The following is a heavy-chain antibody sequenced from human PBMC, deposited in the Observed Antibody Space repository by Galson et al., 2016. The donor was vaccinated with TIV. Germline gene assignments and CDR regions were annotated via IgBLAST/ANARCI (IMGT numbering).Heavy chain of an antibody. CDR1: GFVFRDWS. V-gene: IGHV3-23*01. J-gene: IGHJ4*02. CDR2: ISGGGDYT. Sequence: SLRLSCAASGFVFRDWSMNWVRQAPGKGLEWVSAISGGGDYTHYADSVKGRFTISRDNPKNPLYLQMNSLRPDDTAIYFCGHYWNYVYWGQGSLVTVSS. D-gene: IGHD1-7*01. CDR3: GHYWNYVY.